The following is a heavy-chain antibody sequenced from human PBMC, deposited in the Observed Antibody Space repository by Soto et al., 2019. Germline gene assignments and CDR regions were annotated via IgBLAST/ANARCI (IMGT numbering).Heavy chain of an antibody. J-gene: IGHJ3*02. D-gene: IGHD3-10*01. Sequence: QVQLVESGGGVVQPGRSLRLSCAASGFTFSSYGMHWVRQAPGKGLEWVAVIWYDGSNKYYADSVKGRFTISRDNSKNTLYLQMNRLRAEDTAVYYCASPLWFGESHAFDIWGQGTMVTVSS. V-gene: IGHV3-33*01. CDR2: IWYDGSNK. CDR1: GFTFSSYG. CDR3: ASPLWFGESHAFDI.